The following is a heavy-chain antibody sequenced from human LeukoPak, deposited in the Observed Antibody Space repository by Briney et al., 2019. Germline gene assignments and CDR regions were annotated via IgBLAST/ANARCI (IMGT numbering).Heavy chain of an antibody. V-gene: IGHV4-30-2*01. CDR2: VYHSGST. Sequence: SQTLSLTCAVSGGSISSGGYSWSWIRQPPGQGLEWIGYVYHSGSTYYNPSLKSRVTISVDRPKNQFSLKLSSVTAADTAVYYCARVGSSGYYYYWGQGTLVTVSS. CDR1: GGSISSGGYS. CDR3: ARVGSSGYYYY. J-gene: IGHJ4*02. D-gene: IGHD3-22*01.